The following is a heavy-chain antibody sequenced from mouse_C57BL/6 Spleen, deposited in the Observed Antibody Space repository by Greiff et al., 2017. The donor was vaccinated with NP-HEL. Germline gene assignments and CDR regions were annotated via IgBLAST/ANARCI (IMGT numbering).Heavy chain of an antibody. Sequence: ESGPGLVKPSQSLSLTCSVTGYSISSGYYWNWIRQFPGNKLEWMGYISYDGSNNYNPSLKNRISITRDTSKNQFFLKLKSVTTEDTATYYCARDPREGYDEGYAFGYWGQGTSVTVA. CDR2: ISYDGSN. V-gene: IGHV3-6*01. D-gene: IGHD2-2*01. J-gene: IGHJ4*01. CDR3: ARDPREGYDEGYAFGY. CDR1: GYSISSGYY.